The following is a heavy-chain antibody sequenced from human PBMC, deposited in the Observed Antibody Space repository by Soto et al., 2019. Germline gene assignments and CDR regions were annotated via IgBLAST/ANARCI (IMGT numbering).Heavy chain of an antibody. D-gene: IGHD6-6*01. CDR1: GGSITSGGHY. Sequence: QVQLQESGPGLVKPSQTLFLTCTVSGGSITSGGHYWSWIRQRPGKGLEWIGIIYYSGSTSYHPSLNSRATISLDKSKNHFSLKLSSVTAADTAVYYCAGHHSRSWLYNYWGQGTLVTVSS. CDR3: AGHHSRSWLYNY. CDR2: IYYSGST. V-gene: IGHV4-31*03. J-gene: IGHJ4*02.